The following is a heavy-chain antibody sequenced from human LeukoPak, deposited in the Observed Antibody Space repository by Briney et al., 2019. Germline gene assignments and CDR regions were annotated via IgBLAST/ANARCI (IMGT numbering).Heavy chain of an antibody. CDR1: GGSISSYY. Sequence: SETLSLTCTVSGGSISSYYWGWIRQPPGKGLEWIGSIYYSGSTYYNPSLKSRVTISVDTSKNQFSLKLSSVTAADTAVYYCARQSRSSRSYYFDYWGQGTLVTVSS. V-gene: IGHV4-39*01. J-gene: IGHJ4*02. CDR2: IYYSGST. D-gene: IGHD6-6*01. CDR3: ARQSRSSRSYYFDY.